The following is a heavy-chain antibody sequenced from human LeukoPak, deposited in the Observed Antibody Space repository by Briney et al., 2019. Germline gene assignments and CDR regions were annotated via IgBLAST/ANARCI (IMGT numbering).Heavy chain of an antibody. CDR2: IYSGGGT. CDR1: GFTVSSNY. Sequence: GGSLRLSCAASGFTVSSNYMTWVRQAPGKGLEWVSVIYSGGGTYYADSVKGRFTISRDNSKNTLYLQMNSLRAEDTAVYYCAKSRRGYSGYDSDYWGQGTLVTVSS. J-gene: IGHJ4*02. V-gene: IGHV3-53*01. CDR3: AKSRRGYSGYDSDY. D-gene: IGHD5-12*01.